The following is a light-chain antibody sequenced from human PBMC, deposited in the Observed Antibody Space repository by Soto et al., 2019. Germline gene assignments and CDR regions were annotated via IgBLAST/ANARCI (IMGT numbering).Light chain of an antibody. CDR3: QQYNSFPYT. CDR2: KAS. Sequence: DIQLTQSPSILSASVGDRVTITCRASQSIRSWLAWYQQKPGKAPKLLIYKASSLESGVPSRFRGSGSGTEFTLTISSLQPDDFATYYCQQYNSFPYTFGQGTKLEIK. V-gene: IGKV1-5*03. J-gene: IGKJ2*01. CDR1: QSIRSW.